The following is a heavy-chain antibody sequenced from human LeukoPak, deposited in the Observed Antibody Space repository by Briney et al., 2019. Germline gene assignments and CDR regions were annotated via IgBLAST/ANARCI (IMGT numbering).Heavy chain of an antibody. D-gene: IGHD3-10*01. CDR2: ISYDESNR. V-gene: IGHV3-30*04. CDR1: GFTSSNYA. J-gene: IGHJ4*02. Sequence: AGGSLRLSCAASGFTSSNYAMHWVRQAPGTGLEWVALISYDESNRHYVDSVKGRFTISRDNSKNTLYLQMNSLRAEDTAVYYCAKDDRVGVRGVIGFDYWGQGTLVTVSS. CDR3: AKDDRVGVRGVIGFDY.